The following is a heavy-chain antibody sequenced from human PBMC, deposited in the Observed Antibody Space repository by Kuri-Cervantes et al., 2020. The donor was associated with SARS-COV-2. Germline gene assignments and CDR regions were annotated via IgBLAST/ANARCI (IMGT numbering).Heavy chain of an antibody. CDR2: IYYSGIT. CDR3: AKHRDWNSGDVFDI. D-gene: IGHD1-7*01. V-gene: IGHV4-39*01. J-gene: IGHJ3*02. Sequence: SETLSLTCTVSGGSISSSSYYWGWIRQPPGKGLEWIGSIYYSGITYYNPSLKSRVTISVDTSKNRFSLKLSSVTAEDTALYCCAKHRDWNSGDVFDIWGQGTMVTVSS. CDR1: GGSISSSSYY.